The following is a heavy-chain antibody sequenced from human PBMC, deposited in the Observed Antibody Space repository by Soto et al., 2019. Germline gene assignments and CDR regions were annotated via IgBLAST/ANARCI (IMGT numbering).Heavy chain of an antibody. CDR2: IYYSGST. V-gene: IGHV4-39*01. D-gene: IGHD1-26*01. CDR1: GGSISSSSYY. CDR3: ARHYRGSYLYFDY. Sequence: PSETLSLTCTVSGGSISSSSYYWGWIRQPPGKGLEWIGSIYYSGSTYYNPSLKSRVTISVDTSKNQFSLKLSSVTAADTAVYYCARHYRGSYLYFDYWGQGTLVTVSS. J-gene: IGHJ4*02.